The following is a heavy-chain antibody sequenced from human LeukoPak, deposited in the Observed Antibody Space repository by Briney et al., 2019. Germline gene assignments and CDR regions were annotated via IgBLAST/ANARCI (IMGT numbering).Heavy chain of an antibody. CDR2: INHSGST. D-gene: IGHD3-22*01. V-gene: IGHV4-34*01. CDR3: ARVGGDDSTGHYSVDY. Sequence: SETLSLTCAVYGGSFSGYYWSWIRQPPGEGLEWIGEINHSGSTTYNPSLKSRLTISADTSKNQFSLNLSSVTAADTPVYYCARVGGDDSTGHYSVDYWGQGTLVTVSS. CDR1: GGSFSGYY. J-gene: IGHJ4*02.